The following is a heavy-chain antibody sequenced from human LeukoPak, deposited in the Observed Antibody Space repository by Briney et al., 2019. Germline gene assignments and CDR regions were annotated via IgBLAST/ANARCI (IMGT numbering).Heavy chain of an antibody. Sequence: GGSLRLSCVASGFTFSSYAMSWVRQAPGKGLEWVSAISGSGGSTYYADSVKGRFTISRDNSKNTLYLQMNSLRAEDTAVYYCAKARQQGELVYFDYWGQGTLVTVSS. J-gene: IGHJ4*02. CDR2: ISGSGGST. CDR1: GFTFSSYA. D-gene: IGHD3-16*01. CDR3: AKARQQGELVYFDY. V-gene: IGHV3-23*01.